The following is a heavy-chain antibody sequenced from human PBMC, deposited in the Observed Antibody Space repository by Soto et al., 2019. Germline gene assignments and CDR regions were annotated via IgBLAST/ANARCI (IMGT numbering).Heavy chain of an antibody. V-gene: IGHV4-30-2*01. CDR1: GGSISSGGYS. J-gene: IGHJ4*02. CDR3: ARGNVVAIDY. D-gene: IGHD2-21*01. Sequence: SETLSLTCAVSGGSISSGGYSWSWIRQPPGKGLEWIGYIYHSGSTYYNPSLKSRVTISVDRSKNQFSLKLSSVTAADTAMYYCARGNVVAIDYWGQGTQVTVPQ. CDR2: IYHSGST.